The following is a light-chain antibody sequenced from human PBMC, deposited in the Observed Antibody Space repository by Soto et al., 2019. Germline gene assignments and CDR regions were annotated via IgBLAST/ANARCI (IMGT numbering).Light chain of an antibody. CDR2: GAS. CDR3: QQHNDWPPVT. V-gene: IGKV3-15*01. Sequence: EIVMTQSPATLSVSPGERATLSCRASQSVRSNLAWYQQKPGQAPRLLIYGASNRATGIPARFSGSGSGTEFTLPISSLQSEDCAVYYCQQHNDWPPVTFGGGTKVEIK. CDR1: QSVRSN. J-gene: IGKJ4*01.